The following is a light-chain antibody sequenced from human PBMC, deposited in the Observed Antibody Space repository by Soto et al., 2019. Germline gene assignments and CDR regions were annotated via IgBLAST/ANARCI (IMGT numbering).Light chain of an antibody. Sequence: DIQMTPSPSTPPASVGDRVTVTWRASQSINTWLAWYQQKPGKAPKLLIYDASSLQSGVPSRFTGRGSGTEFTLTISSLQPDDFATYYCQQYDTYSRTFGQGTKVDIK. CDR2: DAS. V-gene: IGKV1-5*01. J-gene: IGKJ1*01. CDR3: QQYDTYSRT. CDR1: QSINTW.